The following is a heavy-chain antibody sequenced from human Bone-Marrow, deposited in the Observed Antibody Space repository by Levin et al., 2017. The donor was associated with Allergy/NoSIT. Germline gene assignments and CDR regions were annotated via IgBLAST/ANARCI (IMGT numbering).Heavy chain of an antibody. CDR3: AREIITVVEGGDGCDI. CDR1: GGSISSDNYY. V-gene: IGHV4-31*03. CDR2: IHHSGRA. D-gene: IGHD4-23*01. Sequence: SETLSLTCTVSGGSISSDNYYWSWIRQHPGKGLEWIGYIHHSGRAFYNPSLKSRVTISVDTSKNQFSLRLSSVTAADTAMYYCAREIITVVEGGDGCDIWGQGTVVTVAS. J-gene: IGHJ3*02.